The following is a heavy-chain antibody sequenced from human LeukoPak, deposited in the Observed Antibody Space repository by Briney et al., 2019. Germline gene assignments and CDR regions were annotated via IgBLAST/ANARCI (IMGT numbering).Heavy chain of an antibody. V-gene: IGHV4-34*01. CDR3: ARGGGGWYLDD. CDR2: INHSGST. CDR1: AGSFSGYY. J-gene: IGHJ4*02. Sequence: SETLSLTCAVYAGSFSGYYWTWIRQPPGKGLEWIGEINHSGSTNYNPSLKSRVTISVDTSKNQFSVKLSSMTAADTAVYYCARGGGGWYLDDWGQGALVTVSS. D-gene: IGHD3-16*01.